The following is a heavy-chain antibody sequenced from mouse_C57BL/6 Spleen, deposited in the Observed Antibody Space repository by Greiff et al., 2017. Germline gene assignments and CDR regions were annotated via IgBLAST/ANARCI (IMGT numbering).Heavy chain of an antibody. D-gene: IGHD6-1*01. Sequence: EVQLVESGGGLVKPGGSLKLSCAASGFTFSDYGMHWVRQAPEKGLEWVAYISSGSSTIYYAETVKGRFTISRDNAKNTLFLQMTSLRSEDTAMYYCARGQEYYAMDYWGQGTSVTVSS. CDR2: ISSGSSTI. CDR1: GFTFSDYG. J-gene: IGHJ4*01. V-gene: IGHV5-17*01. CDR3: ARGQEYYAMDY.